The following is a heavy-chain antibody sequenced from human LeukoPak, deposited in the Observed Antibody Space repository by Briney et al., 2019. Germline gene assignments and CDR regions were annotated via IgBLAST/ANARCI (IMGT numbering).Heavy chain of an antibody. CDR3: ARDPKDISYAPFNSFDY. CDR2: INPSGGST. V-gene: IGHV1-46*01. D-gene: IGHD1-26*01. Sequence: ASVKVSCKASGYTFTSYYMHWVRQAPGQGLEWMGIINPSGGSTSYAQKFQGRVTMTRDTSTSTVYMGLSSLRSEDTAVYYCARDPKDISYAPFNSFDYWGQGTLVTVSS. J-gene: IGHJ4*02. CDR1: GYTFTSYY.